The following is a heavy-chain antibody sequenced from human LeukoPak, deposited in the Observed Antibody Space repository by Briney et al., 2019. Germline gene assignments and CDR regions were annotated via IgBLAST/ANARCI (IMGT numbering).Heavy chain of an antibody. J-gene: IGHJ6*02. V-gene: IGHV3-21*01. CDR3: ARRDYYYYGMDV. CDR2: ISSSSSYI. Sequence: PGGSLRLSCAASGFTFSSYSMNWVRQAPGKGLEWVSSISSSSSYIYYADSAKGRFTISRDNAKNSLYLQMNSLRAEDTAVYYCARRDYYYYGMDVWGQGTTVTVSS. CDR1: GFTFSSYS.